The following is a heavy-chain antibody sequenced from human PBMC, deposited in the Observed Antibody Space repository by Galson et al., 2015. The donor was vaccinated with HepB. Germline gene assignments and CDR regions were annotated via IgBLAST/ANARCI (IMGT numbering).Heavy chain of an antibody. CDR1: GGSISSSSYY. Sequence: LTCTVSGGSISSSSYYWGWIRQPPGKGLEWIGSIYYSGSTYYNPSLKSRVTISVDTSKNQFSLKLSSVTAADTAVYYCARLSGSYSQRFDYWGQGTLVTVSS. J-gene: IGHJ4*02. CDR2: IYYSGST. V-gene: IGHV4-39*01. D-gene: IGHD1-26*01. CDR3: ARLSGSYSQRFDY.